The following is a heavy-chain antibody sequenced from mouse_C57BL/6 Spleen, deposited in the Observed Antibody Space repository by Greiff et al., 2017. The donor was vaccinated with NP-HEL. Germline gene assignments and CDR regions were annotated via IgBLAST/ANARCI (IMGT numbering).Heavy chain of an antibody. V-gene: IGHV1-81*01. CDR3: ARSLITTVVYFDY. CDR1: GYTFTSYG. Sequence: VQLQQSGAELARPGASVKLSCKASGYTFTSYGISWVKQRTGQGLEWIGEIYPRSGNTYYNEKFKGKATLTADKSSSTAYMELRSLTSEDSAVYFCARSLITTVVYFDYWGQGTTLTVSS. J-gene: IGHJ2*01. CDR2: IYPRSGNT. D-gene: IGHD1-1*01.